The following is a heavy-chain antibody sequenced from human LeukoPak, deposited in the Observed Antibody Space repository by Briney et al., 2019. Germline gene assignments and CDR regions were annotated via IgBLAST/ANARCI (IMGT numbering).Heavy chain of an antibody. J-gene: IGHJ4*02. CDR1: GYSFTTFW. V-gene: IGHV5-51*01. Sequence: GESLKISCQGSGYSFTTFWIGWVRQMPGKGLEWMGIIYSRDSDTRYSPSFQGQVTISADKSTNTAYVQWSSLQASDTAIYYCVRQGHFREFDFWGQGTLVTVSS. CDR2: IYSRDSDT. D-gene: IGHD3-10*01. CDR3: VRQGHFREFDF.